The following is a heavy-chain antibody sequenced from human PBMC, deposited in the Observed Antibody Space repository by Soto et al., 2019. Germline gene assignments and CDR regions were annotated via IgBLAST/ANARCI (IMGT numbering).Heavy chain of an antibody. Sequence: SETLSLTCTVSGGSISSGDYYWPWIRQHPGKGLEWIGYIYYSGSTKHNPSLKSRITISVDTSKNQFSLKLNSVTAADTAVYYCARTKTSSTSFHVDYWGQGTQVTVSS. CDR3: ARTKTSSTSFHVDY. D-gene: IGHD2-2*01. CDR1: GGSISSGDYY. CDR2: IYYSGST. J-gene: IGHJ4*02. V-gene: IGHV4-31*03.